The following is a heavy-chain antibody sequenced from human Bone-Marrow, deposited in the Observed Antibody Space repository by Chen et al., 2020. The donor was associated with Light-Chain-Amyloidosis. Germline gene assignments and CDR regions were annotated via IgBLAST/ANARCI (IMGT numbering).Heavy chain of an antibody. CDR3: ARRRDGYNFDY. Sequence: VKKPGESLKISCKGSGYTFPNYWIGWVRQMPGKGLEWMGVIYPDDSDARYSPSFEGQVTISADKSITTAXLQWRSPKASDTAMYYCARRRDGYNFDYWGQGTLVTVSS. CDR1: GYTFPNYW. D-gene: IGHD5-12*01. V-gene: IGHV5-51*01. J-gene: IGHJ4*02. CDR2: IYPDDSDA.